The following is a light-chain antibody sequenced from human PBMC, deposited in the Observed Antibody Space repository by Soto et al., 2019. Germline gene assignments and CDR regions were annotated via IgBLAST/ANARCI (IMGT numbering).Light chain of an antibody. CDR1: QSISSY. CDR2: VAS. Sequence: DIQITQSPSSLSASVGDRVTITCLSGQSISSYLSWYQQKPGKAPKLLINVASTLQSGVPSRFSGSGSGTDFTLAISSLQPEDFATYYCQQSSSTPQTFGGGTKVDIK. CDR3: QQSSSTPQT. V-gene: IGKV1-39*01. J-gene: IGKJ4*01.